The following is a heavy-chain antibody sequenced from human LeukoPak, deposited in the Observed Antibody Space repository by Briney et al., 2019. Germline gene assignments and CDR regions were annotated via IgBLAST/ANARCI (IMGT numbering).Heavy chain of an antibody. CDR2: IFTGGTT. CDR3: ARGGFYSGSGDYSYDFDF. J-gene: IGHJ4*02. Sequence: QPGGSLRLSCAASGFSVRSKYVSWVRQAPGKGLEWVSVIFTGGTTYYADSVKGRFTFSRDNSKNTLFLQMNSLRAEDTAVYYCARGGFYSGSGDYSYDFDFWGQGTLVTVSS. D-gene: IGHD3-10*01. V-gene: IGHV3-66*01. CDR1: GFSVRSKY.